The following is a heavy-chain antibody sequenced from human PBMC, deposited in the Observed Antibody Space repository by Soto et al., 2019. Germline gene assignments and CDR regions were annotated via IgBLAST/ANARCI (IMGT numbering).Heavy chain of an antibody. J-gene: IGHJ6*03. D-gene: IGHD4-17*01. V-gene: IGHV3-23*01. CDR3: AKTGVLTTVKTYYYMDV. Sequence: EAQLLESGGGLVQPGGSLRLSCAASGFTFSSYAMSWVRQAPGKGLEWVSAISGSGGSTYYADSVKGRFTISRDNSKNTLYLQMNSLRAEDTAVYYCAKTGVLTTVKTYYYMDVWGKGTTVTVSS. CDR1: GFTFSSYA. CDR2: ISGSGGST.